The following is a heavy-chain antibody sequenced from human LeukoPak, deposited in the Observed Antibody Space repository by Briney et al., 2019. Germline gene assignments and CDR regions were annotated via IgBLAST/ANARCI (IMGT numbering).Heavy chain of an antibody. V-gene: IGHV1-69*04. CDR1: GGTFSSYA. Sequence: SVKVSCKASGGTFSSYAISWVRQAPGQGLEWMGRIIPILGVANYAQKFQGRVTITADKSTSTAYMELSSLRSEDTAVYYCARDIVGGSWSHAHYFDYWGQGTLVTVSS. CDR2: IIPILGVA. D-gene: IGHD1-26*01. CDR3: ARDIVGGSWSHAHYFDY. J-gene: IGHJ4*02.